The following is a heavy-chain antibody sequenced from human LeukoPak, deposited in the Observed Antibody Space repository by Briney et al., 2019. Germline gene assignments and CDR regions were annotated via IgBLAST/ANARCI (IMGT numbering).Heavy chain of an antibody. CDR1: GGSISSGDYY. D-gene: IGHD3-10*01. Sequence: SETLSLTCTVSGGSISSGDYYWSWLRQPPGKGLEWIGYIYYSGSTYYNPSLTCRVTISVDTSKNQFSLKLSSVTAADTAVYYCARDSDLWFGELLYGAFDIWGQGTMVTVSS. CDR2: IYYSGST. J-gene: IGHJ3*02. V-gene: IGHV4-30-4*01. CDR3: ARDSDLWFGELLYGAFDI.